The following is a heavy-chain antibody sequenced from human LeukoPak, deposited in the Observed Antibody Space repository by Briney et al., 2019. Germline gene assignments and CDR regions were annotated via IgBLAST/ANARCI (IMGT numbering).Heavy chain of an antibody. D-gene: IGHD5-24*01. V-gene: IGHV4-59*08. CDR2: TSYSGST. J-gene: IGHJ5*02. CDR3: ARRREEMAAITEGNWPAP. CDR1: GDSIRTYY. Sequence: PSETLSLTCTVSGDSIRTYYWSWIRQPPGEGLEWIGSTSYSGSTHYNPSLKSRVTISVDTSKNEFSLRLSSVTAADTAVYYCARRREEMAAITEGNWPAPWGQGTLVTVSP.